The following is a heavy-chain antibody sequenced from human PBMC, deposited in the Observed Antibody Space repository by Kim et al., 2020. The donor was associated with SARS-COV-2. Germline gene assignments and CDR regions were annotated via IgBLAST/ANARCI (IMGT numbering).Heavy chain of an antibody. V-gene: IGHV4-59*13. CDR1: GGSISSDY. D-gene: IGHD3-22*01. CDR3: ARGRITMIGYGMDV. J-gene: IGHJ6*02. CDR2: IYYSGST. Sequence: SETPSLTCTVSGGSISSDYWSWIRQPPGKGLEWIGYIYYSGSTNYNPSLKSRVTISVDTSKKQFSLKLSAVTAADTAVYYCARGRITMIGYGMDVWGQGTTVTVSS.